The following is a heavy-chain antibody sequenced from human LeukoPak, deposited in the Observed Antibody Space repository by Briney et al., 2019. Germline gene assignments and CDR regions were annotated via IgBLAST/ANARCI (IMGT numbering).Heavy chain of an antibody. CDR2: ISGSGGST. Sequence: GGSLRLSCAASGFTFSSYAMSWVRQAPGKGLDWFSAISGSGGSTYYADSVKGRFTISRDNSKNTLYLQMNSLRAEDTAVYYCAKDPSIVVVSVFDYWGQGTLVTVSS. V-gene: IGHV3-23*01. J-gene: IGHJ4*02. CDR1: GFTFSSYA. CDR3: AKDPSIVVVSVFDY. D-gene: IGHD3-22*01.